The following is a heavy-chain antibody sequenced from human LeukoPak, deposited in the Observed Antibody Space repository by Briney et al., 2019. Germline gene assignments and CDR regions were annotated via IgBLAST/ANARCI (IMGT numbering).Heavy chain of an antibody. J-gene: IGHJ4*02. CDR2: IYPGDSDT. Sequence: GESLKISCEVSGYSFTSYWIGWVRQMPGKGLEWMGMIYPGDSDTRYSPSFQGQVTISADKSINTAYLQWSSPKASDTAMYYCARRLLAARGSQFDYWGQGTLVTVSS. CDR1: GYSFTSYW. V-gene: IGHV5-51*01. CDR3: ARRLLAARGSQFDY. D-gene: IGHD1-26*01.